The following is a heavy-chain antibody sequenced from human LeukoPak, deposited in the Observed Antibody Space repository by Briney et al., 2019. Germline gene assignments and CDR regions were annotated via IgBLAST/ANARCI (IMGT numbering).Heavy chain of an antibody. CDR2: INPNSGGT. J-gene: IGHJ5*02. Sequence: ASVKVSCKASGYTFTGNYMHWVRQAPGQGLEWMGWINPNSGGTNYAQKFQGRVTMTRDTSISTAYMELSRLRSDDTAVYYCARGRAAAVTNWFDPWGQGTLVTVSS. CDR1: GYTFTGNY. D-gene: IGHD6-13*01. V-gene: IGHV1-2*02. CDR3: ARGRAAAVTNWFDP.